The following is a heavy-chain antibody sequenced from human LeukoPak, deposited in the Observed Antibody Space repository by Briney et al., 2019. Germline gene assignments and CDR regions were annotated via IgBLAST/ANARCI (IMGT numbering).Heavy chain of an antibody. Sequence: PGGSLRLSCAASGFTFSSYWMSWVRQAPGKGLEWVANIKQDGSEKNYVDSVKGRFTISRDNAKNSLYLQMNSLRAEDAAVYYCARDRTYYDFWSGYYRGPFDYWGQGTLVTVSS. D-gene: IGHD3-3*01. V-gene: IGHV3-7*01. J-gene: IGHJ4*02. CDR1: GFTFSSYW. CDR2: IKQDGSEK. CDR3: ARDRTYYDFWSGYYRGPFDY.